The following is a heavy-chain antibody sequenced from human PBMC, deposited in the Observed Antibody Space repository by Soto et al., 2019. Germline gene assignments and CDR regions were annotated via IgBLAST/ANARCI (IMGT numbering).Heavy chain of an antibody. Sequence: PSETLSLTCTVSGGSISSGGYYWSWIRQHPGKGLEWIGYIYYSGSTYYNPSLKSRATISVDTSKNQFSLKLSSVTAADTAVYYCARTGYSSSWYLGGWFDPWGQGTLVTVSS. J-gene: IGHJ5*02. CDR2: IYYSGST. D-gene: IGHD6-13*01. CDR3: ARTGYSSSWYLGGWFDP. CDR1: GGSISSGGYY. V-gene: IGHV4-31*03.